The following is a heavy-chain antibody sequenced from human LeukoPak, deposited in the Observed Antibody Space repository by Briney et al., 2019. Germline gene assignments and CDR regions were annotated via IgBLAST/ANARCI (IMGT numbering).Heavy chain of an antibody. CDR2: MSYDGSNK. Sequence: GRSLRLSCAASGFTFSTYGMHWVRQAPGKGLEWVAVMSYDGSNKYYTGSVKGRFTISRDNSENTLYLQMNSLRAEDTAVYYCAKGIAAAGTFDYWGQGTLVTVSS. V-gene: IGHV3-30*18. CDR3: AKGIAAAGTFDY. D-gene: IGHD6-13*01. CDR1: GFTFSTYG. J-gene: IGHJ4*02.